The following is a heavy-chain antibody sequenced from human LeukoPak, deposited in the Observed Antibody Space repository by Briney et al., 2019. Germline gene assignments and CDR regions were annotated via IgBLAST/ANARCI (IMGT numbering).Heavy chain of an antibody. CDR2: LYYPGST. D-gene: IGHD6-19*01. J-gene: IGHJ4*02. CDR3: ARQHSSGWYYFDP. Sequence: PSETPSLTCTVSGVSISGYYCSWIRKPPGKGLEWIGYLYYPGSTKYNPSLKSRVSISLDTSKNVFSLKLSSVTATDTAVYYCARQHSSGWYYFDPWGQGTPVTVSS. CDR1: GVSISGYY. V-gene: IGHV4-59*01.